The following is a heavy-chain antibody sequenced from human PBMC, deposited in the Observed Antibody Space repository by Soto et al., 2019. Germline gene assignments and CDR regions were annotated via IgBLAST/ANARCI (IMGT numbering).Heavy chain of an antibody. Sequence: SETLSLTCTVSGGSISSYYWSWIRQPPGKGLEWIGYIYYSGSTNYNPSLKSRVTISVDTSKNQFSLKLSSVTAADTAVYYCASSGSSSSWYGDYYYGMDVWGQGTTVTVSS. V-gene: IGHV4-59*01. CDR1: GGSISSYY. CDR2: IYYSGST. J-gene: IGHJ6*02. D-gene: IGHD6-13*01. CDR3: ASSGSSSSWYGDYYYGMDV.